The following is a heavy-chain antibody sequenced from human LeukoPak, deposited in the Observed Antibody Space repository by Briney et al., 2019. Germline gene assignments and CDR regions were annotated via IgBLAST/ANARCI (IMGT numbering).Heavy chain of an antibody. J-gene: IGHJ4*02. Sequence: GASLKLSCKASGYTFSSYGIAWVRQPPGQGLEWMGWISGYNGNTNYAQKLQGRVSMTTDASTTTAYMELRSLTSDDTALYYCARSSLGTITAGPFDYWGQGTLVTVSS. CDR2: ISGYNGNT. D-gene: IGHD5-12*01. CDR3: ARSSLGTITAGPFDY. V-gene: IGHV1-18*01. CDR1: GYTFSSYG.